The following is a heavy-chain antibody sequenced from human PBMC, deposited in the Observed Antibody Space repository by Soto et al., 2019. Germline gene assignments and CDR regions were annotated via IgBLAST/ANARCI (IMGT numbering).Heavy chain of an antibody. CDR1: GASISRYY. CDR3: ALGYYHFDY. Sequence: LTSTVSGASISRYYWNWIRQPPGKGLEWIGYIYYSGSTNYNPSLKSRVTISVDTSKNQFSLKLSSVTAAYTALYCCALGYYHFDYWGQGTLVTVS. V-gene: IGHV4-59*01. CDR2: IYYSGST. D-gene: IGHD3-10*01. J-gene: IGHJ4*02.